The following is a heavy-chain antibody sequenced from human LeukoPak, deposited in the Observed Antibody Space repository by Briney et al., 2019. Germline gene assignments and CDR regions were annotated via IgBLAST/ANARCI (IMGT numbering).Heavy chain of an antibody. Sequence: ASVKVSCKASDFSFTSYGMSWVRQAPGQGLEWMGWISAYNGSTKYAQKLQGRVTMTTDRSTGTAYMELRSLRPDDTAVYYCARDLTSNVAVTEYHYYAMDVWGQGTTVTVSS. CDR1: DFSFTSYG. CDR2: ISAYNGST. V-gene: IGHV1-18*01. J-gene: IGHJ6*02. D-gene: IGHD6-19*01. CDR3: ARDLTSNVAVTEYHYYAMDV.